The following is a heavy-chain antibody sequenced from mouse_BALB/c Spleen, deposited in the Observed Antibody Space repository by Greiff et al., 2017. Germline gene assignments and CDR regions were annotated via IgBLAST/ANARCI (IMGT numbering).Heavy chain of an antibody. J-gene: IGHJ2*01. CDR3: ARQLGLQDY. V-gene: IGHV1S56*01. Sequence: VQLQQSGPELVKPGASVRISCKASGYTFTSYYIHWVKQRPGQGLEWIGWIYPGNVNTKYNEKFKGKATLTADKSSSTAYMQLSSLTSEDSAVYFCARQLGLQDYWGQGTTLTVSA. CDR2: IYPGNVNT. D-gene: IGHD3-1*01. CDR1: GYTFTSYY.